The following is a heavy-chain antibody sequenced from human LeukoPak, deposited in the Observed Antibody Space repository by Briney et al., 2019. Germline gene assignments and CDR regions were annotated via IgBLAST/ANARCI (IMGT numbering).Heavy chain of an antibody. J-gene: IGHJ6*04. CDR2: IYYSGST. CDR1: GGSISSYY. Sequence: SETLSLTCTVSGGSISSYYWSWIRQPLGKGLEWIGYIYYSGSTNYNPSLKSRVTISVDTSKNQFPLKLSSVTAADTAVYYCSGNYYYYGMDVWGKGTTVTVSS. D-gene: IGHD1-1*01. CDR3: SGNYYYYGMDV. V-gene: IGHV4-59*01.